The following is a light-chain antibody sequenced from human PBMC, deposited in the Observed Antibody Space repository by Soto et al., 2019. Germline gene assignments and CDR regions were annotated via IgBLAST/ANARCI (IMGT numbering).Light chain of an antibody. CDR3: SSYTGSSTYV. Sequence: QSVLTQPASVSGCPGQSITISCTGTSSDVGGYNYVSWYQQHPGKAPKIMIYDVSNRPSGVSNRFSGSKSGNTASLTISGLQTEDESDYYCSSYTGSSTYVSGTGTKVTVL. J-gene: IGLJ1*01. CDR2: DVS. V-gene: IGLV2-14*03. CDR1: SSDVGGYNY.